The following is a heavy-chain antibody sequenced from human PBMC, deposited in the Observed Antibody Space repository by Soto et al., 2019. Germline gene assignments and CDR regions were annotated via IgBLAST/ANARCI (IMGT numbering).Heavy chain of an antibody. V-gene: IGHV4-34*01. D-gene: IGHD3-10*01. J-gene: IGHJ4*02. CDR2: INHSGST. CDR3: ARVELLWFGGRRGRGPRYFDY. CDR1: GGSFSGYY. Sequence: QVQLQQWGAGLLKPSETLSLTCAVYGGSFSGYYWSWIRQPPGKGLEWIGEINHSGSTNYNPSLKSRVTISVVTSKNQFSLKLSSVTAADTAVYYCARVELLWFGGRRGRGPRYFDYWGQGTLVTVSS.